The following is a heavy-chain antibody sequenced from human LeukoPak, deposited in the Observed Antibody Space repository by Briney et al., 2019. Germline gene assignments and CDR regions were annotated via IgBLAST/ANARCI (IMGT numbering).Heavy chain of an antibody. CDR2: IKSKTDGGTT. D-gene: IGHD3-10*01. CDR3: TTGPFDYYGSASYLANGMDV. J-gene: IGHJ6*02. V-gene: IGHV3-15*01. CDR1: GFTFSNAW. Sequence: GGSLRLSCAASGFTFSNAWMSWVRQAPGKGLEWVGRIKSKTDGGTTDYTAPVKGRFTISRDDSKNTLYLQMNCLKTEDTAVYYCTTGPFDYYGSASYLANGMDVWGQGTTVTVSS.